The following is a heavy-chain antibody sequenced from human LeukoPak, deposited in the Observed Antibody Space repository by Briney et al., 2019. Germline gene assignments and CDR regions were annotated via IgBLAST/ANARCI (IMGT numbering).Heavy chain of an antibody. CDR1: GYTFTSYY. D-gene: IGHD3-10*01. CDR2: INPSGGST. J-gene: IGHJ2*01. CDR3: ARITMVRGVIFDWYFDL. Sequence: ASVKVSCKASGYTFTSYYMHWVRQAPGQGLEWMGIINPSGGSTNYAQKVQGRVTMTSDTSTRTAYMELRSLTSDDTAVYYCARITMVRGVIFDWYFDLWGRGTLVTVSS. V-gene: IGHV1-46*01.